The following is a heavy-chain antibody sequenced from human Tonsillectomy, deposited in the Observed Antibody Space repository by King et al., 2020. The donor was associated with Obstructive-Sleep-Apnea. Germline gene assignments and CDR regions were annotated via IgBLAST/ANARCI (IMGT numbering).Heavy chain of an antibody. D-gene: IGHD3-22*01. J-gene: IGHJ4*02. Sequence: VKLVESGGGLVQPGRSLRLSCAASGFTFDDYAMHWVRQAPGKGLEWVSGISWNSGSIGYADSVKGRFTISRDNAKNSLYLQMNSLRAEDTALYYCAKGTYYYDSSGYFFDYWGQGTLVTVSS. CDR1: GFTFDDYA. CDR2: ISWNSGSI. CDR3: AKGTYYYDSSGYFFDY. V-gene: IGHV3-9*01.